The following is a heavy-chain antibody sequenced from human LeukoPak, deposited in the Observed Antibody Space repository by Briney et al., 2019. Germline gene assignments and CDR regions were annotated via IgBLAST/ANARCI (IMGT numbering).Heavy chain of an antibody. CDR1: GFTFVDYA. CDR3: TRGVYYYDSLSFDP. Sequence: PGRSLRLSCTASGFTFVDYAMSWFRQAPGKGLEWVGFIRSKAYGGTTEYAASVKGRFTISRDDSKSIAYLQMNSLKTEDTAVYYCTRGVYYYDSLSFDPWGQGTLVTVSS. D-gene: IGHD3-22*01. J-gene: IGHJ5*02. V-gene: IGHV3-49*03. CDR2: IRSKAYGGTT.